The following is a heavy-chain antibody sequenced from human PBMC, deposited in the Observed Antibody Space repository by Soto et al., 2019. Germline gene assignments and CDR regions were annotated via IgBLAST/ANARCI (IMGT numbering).Heavy chain of an antibody. Sequence: GGSLRLSCAASGFTFSSYAMSWVRQAPGKGLEWVSAIGTAGDPYYPGSVKGRFTISRENAKNSLYLQMNSLRAGDTAVYYCARGPRADYGDYYFDYWGQGTLVTVSS. J-gene: IGHJ4*02. CDR2: IGTAGDP. D-gene: IGHD4-17*01. CDR3: ARGPRADYGDYYFDY. V-gene: IGHV3-13*05. CDR1: GFTFSSYA.